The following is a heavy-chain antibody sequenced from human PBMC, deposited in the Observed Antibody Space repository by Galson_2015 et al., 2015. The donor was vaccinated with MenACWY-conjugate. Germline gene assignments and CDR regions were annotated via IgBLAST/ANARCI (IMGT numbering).Heavy chain of an antibody. CDR3: ARNQGCTNGVCYEYFDY. D-gene: IGHD2-8*01. CDR1: GGTFSSYA. CDR2: IIPIFGTA. Sequence: SVKVSCKASGGTFSSYAISWVRQAPGQGLEWMGGIIPIFGTANYAQKFQGRVTITADESTSTAYMELSSLRSEDTAVYYCARNQGCTNGVCYEYFDYWGQGTLVTVSS. V-gene: IGHV1-69*13. J-gene: IGHJ4*02.